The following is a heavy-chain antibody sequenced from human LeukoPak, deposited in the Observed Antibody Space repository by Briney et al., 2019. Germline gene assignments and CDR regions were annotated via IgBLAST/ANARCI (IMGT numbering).Heavy chain of an antibody. CDR2: ITTSGTTL. CDR3: AELGITMIGGV. Sequence: GGSLRLSCAASGFTFSSYEMNWVRQAPGKGLEWISYITTSGTTLDYADSVKGRFTISRDNAKNSLYLQMNSLRAEDTAVYYCAELGITMIGGVWGKGTTVTISS. J-gene: IGHJ6*04. V-gene: IGHV3-48*03. D-gene: IGHD3-10*02. CDR1: GFTFSSYE.